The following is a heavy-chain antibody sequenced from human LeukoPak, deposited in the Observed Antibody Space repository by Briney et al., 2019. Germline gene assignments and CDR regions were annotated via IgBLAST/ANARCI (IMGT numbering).Heavy chain of an antibody. CDR2: IIPILGIA. Sequence: SVKVSCKASGGTFSSYAISWVRQAPGQGLEWMGRIIPILGIANYAQRFQGRVTITADKSTSTAYMELSSLRSEDTAVYYCARDVEDYYDSSGYYRGGWYFDYWGQGTLVTVSS. D-gene: IGHD3-22*01. CDR3: ARDVEDYYDSSGYYRGGWYFDY. V-gene: IGHV1-69*04. CDR1: GGTFSSYA. J-gene: IGHJ4*02.